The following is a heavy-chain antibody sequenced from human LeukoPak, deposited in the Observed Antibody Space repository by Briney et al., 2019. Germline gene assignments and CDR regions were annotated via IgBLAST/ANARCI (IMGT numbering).Heavy chain of an antibody. Sequence: GESLKISCNGSGYXFTSYWISWVRQMPGKGLEWMGIIYPGDSDTRYSPSFQGQVTISADKSISIAYLQWSSLKASDTGMYYCARLISGSYGDAFDIWGQGTMVTVSS. J-gene: IGHJ3*02. CDR1: GYXFTSYW. CDR2: IYPGDSDT. D-gene: IGHD1-26*01. CDR3: ARLISGSYGDAFDI. V-gene: IGHV5-51*01.